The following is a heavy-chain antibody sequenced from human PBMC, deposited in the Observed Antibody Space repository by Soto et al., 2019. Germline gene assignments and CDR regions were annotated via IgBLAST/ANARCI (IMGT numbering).Heavy chain of an antibody. Sequence: ASVKVSCKASGYTFTNFGISWVRQAPGQGLEWMGWISGYNGNTKYAQKLQGRVTVTTDTSTSTAYMELSRLRSDDTAVYYCAAGYSDSSGYPAGYYYGMDVWGQGTTVTVSS. V-gene: IGHV1-18*01. D-gene: IGHD3-22*01. CDR3: AAGYSDSSGYPAGYYYGMDV. CDR2: ISGYNGNT. J-gene: IGHJ6*02. CDR1: GYTFTNFG.